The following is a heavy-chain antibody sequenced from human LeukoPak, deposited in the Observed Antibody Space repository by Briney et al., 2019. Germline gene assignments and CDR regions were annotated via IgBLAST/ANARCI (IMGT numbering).Heavy chain of an antibody. CDR3: ATRIAVAGSDLYGMDV. V-gene: IGHV3-66*01. CDR2: IYSGGST. J-gene: IGHJ6*02. Sequence: PGGSLRLSCAASGFTVSSNYMSWVRQAPGKGLEWVSVIYSGGSTYYADSVKGRFTISRDNSKNTLYLQMNSLRAEDTAVYYCATRIAVAGSDLYGMDVWGQGTTATVSS. CDR1: GFTVSSNY. D-gene: IGHD6-19*01.